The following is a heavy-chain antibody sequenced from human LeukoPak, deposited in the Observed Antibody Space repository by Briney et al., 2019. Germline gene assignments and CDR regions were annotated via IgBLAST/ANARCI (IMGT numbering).Heavy chain of an antibody. CDR1: GFTFSSYS. D-gene: IGHD3-10*01. Sequence: GGSLRLSCAASGFTFSSYSMNWVRQAPGKGLEWVSSISSSSSYIYYADSVKGRFTISRDNAKNSLYLQMNSLRAEDTAVYYCARSSYHYGSGDFMDVWGKGTTVTVSS. V-gene: IGHV3-21*01. CDR3: ARSSYHYGSGDFMDV. J-gene: IGHJ6*03. CDR2: ISSSSSYI.